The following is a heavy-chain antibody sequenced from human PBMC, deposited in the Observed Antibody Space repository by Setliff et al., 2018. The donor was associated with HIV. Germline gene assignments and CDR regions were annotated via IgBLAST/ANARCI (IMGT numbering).Heavy chain of an antibody. V-gene: IGHV4-38-2*01. J-gene: IGHJ6*03. Sequence: SETLSLTCGVSGYSISRGYYWGWVRQPPGKGLEWIGQIYTSGSTNYNPSLKSRVTISVDTSKNQFSLKLSSVTAADTAVYYCARGFGSSWGGNYYYYYMDVWGKGTTVTVSS. D-gene: IGHD6-13*01. CDR2: IYTSGST. CDR1: GYSISRGYY. CDR3: ARGFGSSWGGNYYYYYMDV.